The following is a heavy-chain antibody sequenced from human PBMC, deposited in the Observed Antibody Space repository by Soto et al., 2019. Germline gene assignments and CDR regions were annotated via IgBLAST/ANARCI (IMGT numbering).Heavy chain of an antibody. CDR1: GFTFSDYY. CDR3: ARYMWFGEPGAFDI. CDR2: ISSSSSYT. J-gene: IGHJ3*02. Sequence: QVQLVESGGGLVKPGGSLRLSCAASGFTFSDYYMSWIRQAPGKGLEWVSYISSSSSYTNYADSVKGRFTISRDNAKNSLYLQMNILRDEDTAVYYCARYMWFGEPGAFDIWGQGTMVTVSS. D-gene: IGHD3-10*01. V-gene: IGHV3-11*06.